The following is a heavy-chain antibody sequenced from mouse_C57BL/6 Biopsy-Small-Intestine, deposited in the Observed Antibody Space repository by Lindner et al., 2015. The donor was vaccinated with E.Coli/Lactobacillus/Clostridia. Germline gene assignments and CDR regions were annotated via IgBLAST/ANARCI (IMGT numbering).Heavy chain of an antibody. J-gene: IGHJ2*01. Sequence: VQLQESGEGLVKPGGSLKLSCAASGFTFSSYAMSWVRQTPEKRLEWVAYISSGGDYIYYADTVKGRFTISRDNARNTLYLQMSSLKSEDTAMYYCTRGGWEYYVDYWGQGTTLTVSS. CDR3: TRGGWEYYVDY. V-gene: IGHV5-9-1*02. CDR2: ISSGGDYI. CDR1: GFTFSSYA. D-gene: IGHD3-3*01.